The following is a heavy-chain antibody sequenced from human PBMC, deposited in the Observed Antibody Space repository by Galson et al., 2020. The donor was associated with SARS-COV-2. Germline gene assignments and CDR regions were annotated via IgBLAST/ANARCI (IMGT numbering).Heavy chain of an antibody. CDR1: GGSFSGYY. D-gene: IGHD6-6*01. Sequence: SETLSLTCAVYGGSFSGYYWSWIRQPPGKGLEWIGEINHSGSTNYNPSLKSRVTISVDTSKNQFSLKLSSVTAADTAVYYCARGQAGSSIADRFDYWGQGTLVTVSS. J-gene: IGHJ4*02. CDR2: INHSGST. V-gene: IGHV4-34*01. CDR3: ARGQAGSSIADRFDY.